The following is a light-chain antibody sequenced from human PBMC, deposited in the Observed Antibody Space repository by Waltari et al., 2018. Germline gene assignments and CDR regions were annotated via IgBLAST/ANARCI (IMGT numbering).Light chain of an antibody. CDR3: QQYGSSPPWT. CDR2: GAF. Sequence: EIVLTQSPGTLSLSPGERATLSCRASQSISNNYLAWYQQKPGQAPRLLIYGAFSRATGIPVRFSGSGSGTDFTLTISRLGPEDFAVYYCQQYGSSPPWTVGQGTKVEIK. CDR1: QSISNNY. J-gene: IGKJ1*01. V-gene: IGKV3-20*01.